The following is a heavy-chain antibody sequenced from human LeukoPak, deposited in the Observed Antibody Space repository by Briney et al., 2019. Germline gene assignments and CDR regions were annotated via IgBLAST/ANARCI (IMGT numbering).Heavy chain of an antibody. Sequence: SETLSLTCAVYGGSFSGYYRSWIRQPPGKGLEWIGEINHSGSTNYNPSLKSRVTISVDTSKNQFSLKLSSVTAADTAVYYCARGPVGYYYDSSGYYFDYWGQGTLVTVSS. D-gene: IGHD3-22*01. J-gene: IGHJ4*02. CDR3: ARGPVGYYYDSSGYYFDY. CDR1: GGSFSGYY. V-gene: IGHV4-34*01. CDR2: INHSGST.